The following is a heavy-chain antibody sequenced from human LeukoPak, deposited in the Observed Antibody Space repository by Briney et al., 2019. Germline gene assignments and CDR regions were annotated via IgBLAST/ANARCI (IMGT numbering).Heavy chain of an antibody. Sequence: GGTLRLSCAASGFTFSNYGLSWVRQAPGKGLEWVSGITGSGGSTYYADSVKGRFTISRDNSKNTLYLQMNSLRAEDTAVYYCAKDGGVFRLGLRDYGDYADWGQGTLVTVSS. J-gene: IGHJ4*02. V-gene: IGHV3-23*01. D-gene: IGHD4-17*01. CDR2: ITGSGGST. CDR1: GFTFSNYG. CDR3: AKDGGVFRLGLRDYGDYAD.